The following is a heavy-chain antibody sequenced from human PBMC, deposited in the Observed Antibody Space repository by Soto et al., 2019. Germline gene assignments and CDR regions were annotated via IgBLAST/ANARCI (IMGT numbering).Heavy chain of an antibody. D-gene: IGHD5-12*01. J-gene: IGHJ4*02. CDR1: GFTFSSYS. V-gene: IGHV3-21*01. Sequence: EVQLVESGGGLVKPGGSLRLSCAASGFTFSSYSMHWVRQAPGKGLEWVSAISSRSRSIYYADSHKGRFTISTHNIKNPQELLMDNLRADDTTVYYCARERCGYGTLVTYTLAHWRQGTLVSVSS. CDR3: ARERCGYGTLVTYTLAH. CDR2: ISSRSRSI.